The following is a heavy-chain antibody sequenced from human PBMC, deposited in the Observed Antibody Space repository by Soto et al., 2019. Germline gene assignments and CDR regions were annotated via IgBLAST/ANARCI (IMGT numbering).Heavy chain of an antibody. V-gene: IGHV3-30*18. Sequence: QVQLVESGGGVVQPGRSLRLSCAASGFIFSDFGIQWVRQAPGKRLEWVAVVSRDGGDKYYGDSVKGRFTVSRDDSKNTVSLQMNSLRGDDTAVYYCGKEGGGVELAATVESWGQGTLVVVSS. CDR2: VSRDGGDK. CDR3: GKEGGGVELAATVES. D-gene: IGHD3-3*01. CDR1: GFIFSDFG. J-gene: IGHJ4*02.